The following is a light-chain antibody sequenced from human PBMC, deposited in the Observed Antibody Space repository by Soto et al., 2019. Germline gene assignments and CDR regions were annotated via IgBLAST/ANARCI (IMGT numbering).Light chain of an antibody. V-gene: IGKV1-27*01. CDR1: QGIAIY. CDR3: QKYSSAPWT. Sequence: DIQMTKSPSSLSASVGDRVTISCRASQGIAIYLAWYQQKPGKVPGLLIYAASTLYSGVPSRFSGSGSGTDFTLTISSLQPEDVASYYCQKYSSAPWTFGQGTKVEIK. J-gene: IGKJ1*01. CDR2: AAS.